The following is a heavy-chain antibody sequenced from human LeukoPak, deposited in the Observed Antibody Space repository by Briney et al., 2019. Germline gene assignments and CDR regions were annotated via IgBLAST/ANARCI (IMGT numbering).Heavy chain of an antibody. D-gene: IGHD3-3*01. CDR3: ARADFWSAQSTNGMDV. J-gene: IGHJ6*02. Sequence: PSETLSLTCTVSGGSISSGDYYWSWIRQPPGKGLEWIGYIYYSGSTNYNPSLKSRVTISVDTSKNQFSLKLSSVTAADTAVYYCARADFWSAQSTNGMDVWGQGTTVTVSS. CDR2: IYYSGST. CDR1: GGSISSGDYY. V-gene: IGHV4-61*08.